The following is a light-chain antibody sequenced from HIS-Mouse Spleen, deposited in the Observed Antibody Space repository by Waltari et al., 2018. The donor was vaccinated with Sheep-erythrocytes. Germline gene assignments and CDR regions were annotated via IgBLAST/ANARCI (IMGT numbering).Light chain of an antibody. J-gene: IGLJ2*01. V-gene: IGLV1-51*01. CDR3: GTWDNSLSAGV. Sequence: QSVLTQPPSVSAAPGQKVTISCSGSSSNIGNNYVSWYQQRPGTAPKLLIYDNKNRPSGIPDRFSGSKSGTSATLGITGLQTGDEADYYCGTWDNSLSAGVFGGGTKLTVL. CDR1: SSNIGNNY. CDR2: DNK.